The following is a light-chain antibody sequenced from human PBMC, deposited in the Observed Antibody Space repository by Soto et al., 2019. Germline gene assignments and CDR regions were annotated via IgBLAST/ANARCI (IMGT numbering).Light chain of an antibody. J-gene: IGLJ3*02. CDR1: SSDVGGYNY. Sequence: QSALTQPASVSGSPGQSIAISCTRTSSDVGGYNYVSWYQQHPGKTPNLMIYDVSNRPSGVSNRFSGSKSGNTASLTISGLQAEDEADYYCSSYTSSSTWVFGGGTKLTV. CDR2: DVS. V-gene: IGLV2-14*01. CDR3: SSYTSSSTWV.